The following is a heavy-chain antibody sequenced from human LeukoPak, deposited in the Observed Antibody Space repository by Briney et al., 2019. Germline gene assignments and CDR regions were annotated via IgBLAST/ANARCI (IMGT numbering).Heavy chain of an antibody. V-gene: IGHV3-73*01. CDR1: GFTFSGSA. J-gene: IGHJ3*02. CDR3: ARLDYSSGYRGRAFDI. Sequence: GGSLRLSCAASGFTFSGSAMHWVRQASGKGLEWVGRIRSKANSYATAYAASVKGRFTISRDDSKNSLYLQMNSLKTEDTAVYYCARLDYSSGYRGRAFDIWGQGTMVTVSS. CDR2: IRSKANSYAT. D-gene: IGHD3-22*01.